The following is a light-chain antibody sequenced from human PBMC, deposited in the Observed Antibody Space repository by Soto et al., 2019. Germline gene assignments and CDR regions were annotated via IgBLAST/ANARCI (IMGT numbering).Light chain of an antibody. CDR1: QSINTY. Sequence: DIQMTQSPSFLSASVGDRVTISCRASQSINTYLNWYQHKPGKAPKLLIYGTSDLQSGVPSRFSGGGSGTAFTLTISSLQPEDFATYYCQQSFSTLLITFGQGTRLEFK. V-gene: IGKV1-39*01. CDR3: QQSFSTLLIT. J-gene: IGKJ5*01. CDR2: GTS.